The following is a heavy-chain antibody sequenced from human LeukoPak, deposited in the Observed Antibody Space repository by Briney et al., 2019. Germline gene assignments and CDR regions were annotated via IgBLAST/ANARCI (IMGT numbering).Heavy chain of an antibody. Sequence: ASVKVSCKTSGGSFSTYPITWVRQAPGQGLEWMGGIIPLFGSTKYAQKFQDRVTITADESTSTAYMELSSLRSEDTAVYYCARAGTQYSYGSGYFDYWGQGTLVTVSS. CDR3: ARAGTQYSYGSGYFDY. CDR2: IIPLFGST. V-gene: IGHV1-69*13. D-gene: IGHD5-18*01. J-gene: IGHJ4*02. CDR1: GGSFSTYP.